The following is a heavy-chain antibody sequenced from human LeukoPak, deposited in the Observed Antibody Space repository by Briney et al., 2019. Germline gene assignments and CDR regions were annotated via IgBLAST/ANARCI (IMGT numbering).Heavy chain of an antibody. CDR2: IYSGGST. CDR1: GFTVSSNY. Sequence: GGSLRLSCAVSGFTVSSNYMSWVRQAPGKGLEWVSVIYSGGSTYYADSVKGRFTISRDHSRNTLYLQMNTLRVDDTAVYYCTRWNGGDWYFDLWGRGALVTVSS. J-gene: IGHJ2*01. V-gene: IGHV3-53*01. D-gene: IGHD1-1*01. CDR3: TRWNGGDWYFDL.